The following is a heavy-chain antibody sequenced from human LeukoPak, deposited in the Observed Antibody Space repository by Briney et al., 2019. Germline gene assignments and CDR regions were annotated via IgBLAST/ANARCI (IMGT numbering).Heavy chain of an antibody. CDR3: ARVGGVAGRAIDY. CDR2: INSDGSSI. Sequence: GGSLRLSCAASGFTFSSYWMHWVRQDPGKGLVWVSRINSDGSSISYADSVEGRFTISRDNAKNTLYLQMNSLRAEDTAVYYCARVGGVAGRAIDYWGQGTLVTVSS. V-gene: IGHV3-74*01. CDR1: GFTFSSYW. J-gene: IGHJ4*02. D-gene: IGHD3-3*01.